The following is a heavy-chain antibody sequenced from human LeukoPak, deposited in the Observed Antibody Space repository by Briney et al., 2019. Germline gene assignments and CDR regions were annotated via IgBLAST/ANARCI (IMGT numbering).Heavy chain of an antibody. V-gene: IGHV3-48*01. D-gene: IGHD2-8*01. CDR2: ISSSSSTI. Sequence: SGGSLRLSXAASGFTFSSYSMNWVRQAPGKGLEWVSYISSSSSTIYYADSVKGRFTISRDNAKNSLYLQMNSLRAEDTAVCYCACMLPLHYWGQGTLVTVSS. CDR3: ACMLPLHY. J-gene: IGHJ4*02. CDR1: GFTFSSYS.